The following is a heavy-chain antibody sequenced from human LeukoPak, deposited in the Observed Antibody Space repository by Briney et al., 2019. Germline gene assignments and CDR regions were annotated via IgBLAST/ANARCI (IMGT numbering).Heavy chain of an antibody. J-gene: IGHJ4*02. CDR3: ASGRIAAAVEY. D-gene: IGHD6-13*01. CDR2: IYYSGST. CDR1: GGCISSYY. Sequence: SETLTLTCTVSGGCISSYYWSWIRQPPGKGLEWIGYIYYSGSTNYNPSLKSRVTISVDTSKNQFSLKLSSVTAADTAVYYCASGRIAAAVEYWGQGTLVTVSS. V-gene: IGHV4-59*01.